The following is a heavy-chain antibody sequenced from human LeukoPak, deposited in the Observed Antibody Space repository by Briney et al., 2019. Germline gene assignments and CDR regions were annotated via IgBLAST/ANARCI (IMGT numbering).Heavy chain of an antibody. CDR1: GGTFSSYA. CDR3: ARDGAVVAAATLSNPGGYYYYGMDV. Sequence: SVKVSCKASGGTFSSYAISWVRQAPGQGLEWMGGIIPIFGTANYAQKFQGRVTITADKSTSTAYMELSSLRSEDTAVYYCARDGAVVAAATLSNPGGYYYYGMDVWGKGTTVTVSS. CDR2: IIPIFGTA. D-gene: IGHD2-15*01. J-gene: IGHJ6*04. V-gene: IGHV1-69*06.